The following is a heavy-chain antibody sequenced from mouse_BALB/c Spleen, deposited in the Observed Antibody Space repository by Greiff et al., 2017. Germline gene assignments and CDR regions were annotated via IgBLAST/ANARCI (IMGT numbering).Heavy chain of an antibody. CDR2: ISYSGST. D-gene: IGHD2-1*01. V-gene: IGHV3-8*02. CDR3: ARYYGNYAWFAY. Sequence: EVQRVESGPSLVKPSQTLSLTCSVTGDSITSGYWNWIRKFPGNKLEYMGYISYSGSTYYNPSLKSRISITRDTSKNQYYLQLNSVTTEDTATYYCARYYGNYAWFAYWGQGTLVTVSA. J-gene: IGHJ3*01. CDR1: GDSITSGY.